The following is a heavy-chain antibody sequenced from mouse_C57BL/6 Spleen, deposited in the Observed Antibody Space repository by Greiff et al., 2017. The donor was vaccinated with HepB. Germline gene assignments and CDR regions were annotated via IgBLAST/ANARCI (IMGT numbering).Heavy chain of an antibody. J-gene: IGHJ3*01. Sequence: EVQVVESGGGLVKPGGSLKLSCAASGFTFSSYTMSWVRQTPEKRLEWVATISGGGGNTYYPDSVKGRFTISRDNAKNTLYLQMSSLRSEDTALYYCASAYYSNYGSFAYWGQGTLVTVSA. D-gene: IGHD2-5*01. CDR2: ISGGGGNT. V-gene: IGHV5-9*01. CDR3: ASAYYSNYGSFAY. CDR1: GFTFSSYT.